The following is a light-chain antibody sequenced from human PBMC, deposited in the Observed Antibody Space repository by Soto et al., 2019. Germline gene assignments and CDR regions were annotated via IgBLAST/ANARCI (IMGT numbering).Light chain of an antibody. Sequence: DIQMTQSPSTLSASVGDRVTITCRSSQSISSWLAWYQQKPGKAPKLLIYKASSLESGGPSRFSGSGSGTEFTLTISSLQPDDFATDYCQQYNSYSRTFGQGTKVEIK. CDR2: KAS. V-gene: IGKV1-5*03. CDR3: QQYNSYSRT. CDR1: QSISSW. J-gene: IGKJ1*01.